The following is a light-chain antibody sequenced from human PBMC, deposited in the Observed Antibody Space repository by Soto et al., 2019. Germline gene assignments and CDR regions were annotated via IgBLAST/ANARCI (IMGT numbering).Light chain of an antibody. CDR3: QQYNNRPRFT. J-gene: IGKJ3*01. CDR1: QSISTN. Sequence: EIVMTQSPATLSVSPGERATLSCRASQSISTNLAWYQLKPGQAPRFLIYGASTRATGVPARFSGSGSGTEFTLTISSLQSEDFAVYCCQQYNNRPRFTFGPGTKVDIK. CDR2: GAS. V-gene: IGKV3-15*01.